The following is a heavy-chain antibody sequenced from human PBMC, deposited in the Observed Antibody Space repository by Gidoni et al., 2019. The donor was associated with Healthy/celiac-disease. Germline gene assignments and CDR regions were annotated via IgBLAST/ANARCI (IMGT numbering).Heavy chain of an antibody. CDR3: ARDWVGYCSGGSCYWGTFDI. D-gene: IGHD2-15*01. CDR1: GGTFRSYA. J-gene: IGHJ3*02. CDR2: IIPIFGTA. V-gene: IGHV1-69*01. Sequence: QVQLVQSGAEVKKPGSSVKVSCKASGGTFRSYAISWVRQAPGQGLEWMGGIIPIFGTANYAQKFQGRVTITADESTSTAYMELSSLRSEDTAVYYCARDWVGYCSGGSCYWGTFDIWGQGTMVTVSS.